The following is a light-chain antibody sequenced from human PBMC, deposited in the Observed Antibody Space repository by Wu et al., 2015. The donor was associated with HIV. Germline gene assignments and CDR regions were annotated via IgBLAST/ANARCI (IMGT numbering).Light chain of an antibody. V-gene: IGKV1-9*01. J-gene: IGKJ2*03. CDR1: QGISSY. CDR3: HQFYIHPRS. Sequence: DIQLTQSPSFLSASVGDRVTITCRASQGISSYLAWYQQRPGKAPKLLIYAASTLQSGVPSRFSGSGSGTEFTLTISSLQPEDCATYYCHQFYIHPRSFGQGTKLEIK. CDR2: AAS.